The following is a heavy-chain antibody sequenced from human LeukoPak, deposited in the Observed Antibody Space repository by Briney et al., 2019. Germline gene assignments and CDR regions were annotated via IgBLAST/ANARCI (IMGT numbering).Heavy chain of an antibody. V-gene: IGHV7-4-1*02. CDR3: ARARGYCSANSCYLAY. D-gene: IGHD2-2*01. Sequence: ASVKVSCKASGYSFTTCAMTWVRQAPGQGLEWMGWINTDTGNPTYAQGFTGRFVFSLDTSVRTAYLQINSLKAEDTAVYYCARARGYCSANSCYLAYWGQGSLVTVSS. CDR2: INTDTGNP. CDR1: GYSFTTCA. J-gene: IGHJ4*02.